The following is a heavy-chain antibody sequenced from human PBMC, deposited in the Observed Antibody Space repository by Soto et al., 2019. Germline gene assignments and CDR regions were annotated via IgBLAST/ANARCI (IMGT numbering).Heavy chain of an antibody. Sequence: QVQLQESGPGLVKPSQTLSLTCTVSGGSISSGGYYWSWIRQHPGKGLEWIGYIYYSGSTYYNPSLKSRVTISVDTSKNQFSLKLSSVTAADTAVYYCARERRDMVRGVVSYYFDYWGQGTLVTVSS. D-gene: IGHD3-10*01. V-gene: IGHV4-31*03. CDR3: ARERRDMVRGVVSYYFDY. CDR1: GGSISSGGYY. CDR2: IYYSGST. J-gene: IGHJ4*02.